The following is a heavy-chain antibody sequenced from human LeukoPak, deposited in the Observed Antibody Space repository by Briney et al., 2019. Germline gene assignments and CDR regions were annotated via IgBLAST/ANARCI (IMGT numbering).Heavy chain of an antibody. V-gene: IGHV3-9*03. CDR1: GFTFDDYA. CDR2: ISWSSGSI. Sequence: GRSLRLSCAASGFTFDDYAMHWVRQAPGKGLEWVSGISWSSGSIGYADSVKGRFTISRDNAKNSLYLQMNSLRAEDVALYYCAKAGHGDYIDYWGQGTLVTVSS. CDR3: AKAGHGDYIDY. J-gene: IGHJ4*02. D-gene: IGHD4-17*01.